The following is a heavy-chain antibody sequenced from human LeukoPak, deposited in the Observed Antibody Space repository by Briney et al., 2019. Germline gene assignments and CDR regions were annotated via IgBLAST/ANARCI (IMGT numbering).Heavy chain of an antibody. V-gene: IGHV4-61*02. CDR1: GGSISSSSYY. Sequence: TLSLTCTVSGGSISSSSYYWSWIRQPAGKGLEWIGRIYTSGSTNYNPSLKSRVTISVDTSKNQFSLKLTSVTAADTAVYYCARERREYSSGWSLGGFDYWGQGTLVTVSS. CDR2: IYTSGST. J-gene: IGHJ4*02. CDR3: ARERREYSSGWSLGGFDY. D-gene: IGHD6-19*01.